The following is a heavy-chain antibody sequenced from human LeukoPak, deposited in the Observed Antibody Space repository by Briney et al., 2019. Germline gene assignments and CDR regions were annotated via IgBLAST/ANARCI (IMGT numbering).Heavy chain of an antibody. Sequence: GGSLRLSCAASGFTFSSYGMHWVRQAPGKGLEWVAVISYDGSNKYYADSVKGRFTISRDNSKNTLYLQMNSLRAEDTAVYYCAKDMKEAARLPGYWGQGTLVTVSS. CDR2: ISYDGSNK. D-gene: IGHD6-6*01. J-gene: IGHJ4*02. V-gene: IGHV3-30*18. CDR1: GFTFSSYG. CDR3: AKDMKEAARLPGY.